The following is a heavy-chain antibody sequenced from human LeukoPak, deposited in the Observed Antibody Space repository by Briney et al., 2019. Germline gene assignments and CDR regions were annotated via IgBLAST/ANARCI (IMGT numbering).Heavy chain of an antibody. D-gene: IGHD5-24*01. CDR3: ARGRDGYIFDY. V-gene: IGHV4-34*01. J-gene: IGHJ4*02. CDR1: GGSFSGYY. CDR2: INHSGST. Sequence: SETLSLTCAVYGGSFSGYYWSWIRQPPGKGLEWIGEINHSGSTNYNPSLKSRVTISVDTSKNQFSLKLSSVTAADTAVYYCARGRDGYIFDYWGQGTLVTVSS.